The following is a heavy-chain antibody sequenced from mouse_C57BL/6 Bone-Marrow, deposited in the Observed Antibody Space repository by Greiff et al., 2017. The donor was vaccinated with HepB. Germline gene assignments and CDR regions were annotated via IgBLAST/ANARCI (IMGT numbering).Heavy chain of an antibody. CDR2: IDPSDSYT. J-gene: IGHJ2*01. D-gene: IGHD1-1*01. V-gene: IGHV1-69*01. CDR3: ARPVVGGDFDY. Sequence: QVQLQQPGAELVMPGASVKLSCKASGYTFTSYWMHWVKQRPGQGLEWIGEIDPSDSYTTYNQKFKGKSTLTVDKSSSTAYMQLSSLTSEDSAVYYCARPVVGGDFDYWGQGTTLTVSS. CDR1: GYTFTSYW.